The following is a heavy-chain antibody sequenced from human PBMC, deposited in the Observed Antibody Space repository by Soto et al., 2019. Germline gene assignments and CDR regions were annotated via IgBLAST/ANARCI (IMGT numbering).Heavy chain of an antibody. CDR3: AKDSVSYNGIYDAFDV. D-gene: IGHD1-26*01. J-gene: IGHJ3*01. V-gene: IGHV3-23*01. Sequence: GGSLRLSCESSGFTFSNYAMALVRQAPGEGPEWVSTLGGGDDIFYADSVKGRFTISRDDSRNTLYLQMDNLRVEDTAIYFCAKDSVSYNGIYDAFDVWGQGTVVTVSS. CDR1: GFTFSNYA. CDR2: LGGGDDI.